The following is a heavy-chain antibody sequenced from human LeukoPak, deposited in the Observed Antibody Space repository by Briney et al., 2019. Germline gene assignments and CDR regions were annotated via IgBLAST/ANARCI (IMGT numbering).Heavy chain of an antibody. J-gene: IGHJ1*01. Sequence: SETLSLTCTVSGGSISSGDYYWSWIRQPPGKGLEWIGYIYYSGSTYYNPSLKSRVTISVDTSKNQFSLKLSSVTAADTAVYYCARRPKLQDFQHWGQGTLVTVSS. D-gene: IGHD1-1*01. CDR2: IYYSGST. CDR3: ARRPKLQDFQH. V-gene: IGHV4-30-4*08. CDR1: GGSISSGDYY.